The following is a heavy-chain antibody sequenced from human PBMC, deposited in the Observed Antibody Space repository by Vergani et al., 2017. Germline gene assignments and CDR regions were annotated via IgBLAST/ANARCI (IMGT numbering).Heavy chain of an antibody. Sequence: QVQLVQSGGGVVQPGGSLRLSCVASGFTFNRYGMQWVRQAPGKGLEWVAYVLFDGSNEYYADSVKGRFTISRDNAKNSLYLQMNSLRAEDTAVYYCARDSPALGGNSCLDYWGQGTLVTVSS. V-gene: IGHV3-33*01. CDR1: GFTFNRYG. D-gene: IGHD4-23*01. CDR3: ARDSPALGGNSCLDY. CDR2: VLFDGSNE. J-gene: IGHJ4*02.